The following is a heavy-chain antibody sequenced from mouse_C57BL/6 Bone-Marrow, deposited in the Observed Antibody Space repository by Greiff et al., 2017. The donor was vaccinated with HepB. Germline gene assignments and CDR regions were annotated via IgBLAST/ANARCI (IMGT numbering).Heavy chain of an antibody. CDR3: VRGWVALDC. J-gene: IGHJ4*01. CDR2: IRSKSGSYAT. V-gene: IGHV10-3*01. CDR1: GFTFNTYA. D-gene: IGHD1-1*02. Sequence: EVQGVESGGGLVQPKGSLKLSCAASGFTFNTYAMHWVRQAPGKGLEWVARIRSKSGSYATYYDDSVKDRFTISRDDSQSMLNLQMNNLKAEDTAMYYCVRGWVALDCWGQGTSVTVSS.